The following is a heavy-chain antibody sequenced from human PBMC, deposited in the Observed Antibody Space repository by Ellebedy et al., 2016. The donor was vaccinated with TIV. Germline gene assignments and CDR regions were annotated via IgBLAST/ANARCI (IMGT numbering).Heavy chain of an antibody. CDR2: IIPVFGTA. CDR3: ARGSYGSGAGPGLLDY. J-gene: IGHJ4*02. V-gene: IGHV1-69*13. D-gene: IGHD3-10*01. CDR1: GGTFRSFA. Sequence: AASVKVSCKASGGTFRSFAISWVRQAPGQGLEWMGRIIPVFGTATYAQKFQGRVTITADESTSTSYMELSSLKSEDTAVYYCARGSYGSGAGPGLLDYWGQGTLVTVSS.